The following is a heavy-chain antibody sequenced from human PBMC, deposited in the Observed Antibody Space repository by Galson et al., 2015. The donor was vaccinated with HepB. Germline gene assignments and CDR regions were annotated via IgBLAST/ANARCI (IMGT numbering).Heavy chain of an antibody. D-gene: IGHD1-1*01. V-gene: IGHV4-39*07. CDR3: AKHNTGGIFYFQGMDV. CDR1: GGSIINRDHY. CDR2: FYYSESN. Sequence: ETLSLTCSVSGGSIINRDHYWVWIRQPPGKGLEWIGSFYYSESNSYNPSLKSRVTISGDTSKNQVSLRLTSVTAADTALYFCAKHNTGGIFYFQGMDVWGQGTTVTVSS. J-gene: IGHJ6*02.